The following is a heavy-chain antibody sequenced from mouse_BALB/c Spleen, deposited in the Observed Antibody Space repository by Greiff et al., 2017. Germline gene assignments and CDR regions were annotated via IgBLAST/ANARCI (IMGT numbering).Heavy chain of an antibody. CDR1: GFTFTDYY. Sequence: DVQLVESGGGLVQPGGSLRLSCATSGFTFTDYYMSWVRQPPGKALEWLGFIRNKANGYTTEYSASVKGRFTISRDNSQSILYLQMNTLRAEDSATYYCARDIGRGFAYWGQGTLVTVSA. V-gene: IGHV7-3*02. CDR2: IRNKANGYTT. D-gene: IGHD3-3*01. CDR3: ARDIGRGFAY. J-gene: IGHJ3*01.